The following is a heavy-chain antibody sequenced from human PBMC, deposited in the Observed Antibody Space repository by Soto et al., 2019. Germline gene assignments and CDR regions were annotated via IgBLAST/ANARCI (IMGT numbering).Heavy chain of an antibody. CDR1: GGTFSSYA. J-gene: IGHJ4*02. Sequence: SVQVSCKASGGTFSSYAISWVRQAPGQGLEWMGGIIPIFGTANYAQKFQGRVTITADESTSTAYMELSSLRSEDTAVYYCAREAPYYDFWSGPEDGFYYFDYWGQGTLVTVSS. CDR2: IIPIFGTA. CDR3: AREAPYYDFWSGPEDGFYYFDY. D-gene: IGHD3-3*01. V-gene: IGHV1-69*13.